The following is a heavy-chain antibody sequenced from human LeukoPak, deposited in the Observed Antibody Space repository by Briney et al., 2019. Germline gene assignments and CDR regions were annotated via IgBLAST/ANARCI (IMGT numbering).Heavy chain of an antibody. CDR2: ISAYNGNT. CDR1: GYTFTSYG. J-gene: IGHJ4*02. Sequence: ASVKVSCKASGYTFTSYGISWVRQAPGQGLEWMGWISAYNGNTNYAQKLQGRVTMTTDTSTSTAYMELRSLRSDDTAVYYCARAPLRYFDWLLAYFDYWGQGTLVTVSS. D-gene: IGHD3-9*01. V-gene: IGHV1-18*01. CDR3: ARAPLRYFDWLLAYFDY.